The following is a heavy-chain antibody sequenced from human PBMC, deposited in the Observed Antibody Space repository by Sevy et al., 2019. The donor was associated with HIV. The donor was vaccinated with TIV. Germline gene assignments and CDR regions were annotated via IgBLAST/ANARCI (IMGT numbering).Heavy chain of an antibody. CDR2: ISTEGST. Sequence: GGSLRLSCAASGFSVSSSYVTWVRQAPGKGLEWVSVISTEGSTYYEDSVKGRFTISRDSSKNTLALQMNSLIGEDTAVYYCASASRVTLILIVRIGRHFDVWGRGTLVTVSS. V-gene: IGHV3-53*01. CDR1: GFSVSSSY. CDR3: ASASRVTLILIVRIGRHFDV. D-gene: IGHD3-22*01. J-gene: IGHJ2*01.